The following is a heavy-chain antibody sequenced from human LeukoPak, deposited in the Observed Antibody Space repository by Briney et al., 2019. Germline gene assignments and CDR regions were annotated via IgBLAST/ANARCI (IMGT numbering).Heavy chain of an antibody. CDR3: ARDIGGEPYYYDSSGYLPPYNWFDP. V-gene: IGHV1-69*05. Sequence: GASVNVSCKASGGTFSSYAISWVRQAPGQGLEWMGGIIPIFVTANYAQKFQGRVTITTDESTSTAYMELSSLRSEDTAVYYCARDIGGEPYYYDSSGYLPPYNWFDPWGQGTLVTVSS. J-gene: IGHJ5*02. D-gene: IGHD3-22*01. CDR1: GGTFSSYA. CDR2: IIPIFVTA.